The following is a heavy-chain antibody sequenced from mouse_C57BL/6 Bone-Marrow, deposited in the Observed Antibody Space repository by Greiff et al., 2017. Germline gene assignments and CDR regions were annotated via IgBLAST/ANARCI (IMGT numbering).Heavy chain of an antibody. CDR2: IYPRDGST. Sequence: VHLVESGPELVKPGASVKLSCKASGYTFTSYDINWVKQRPGKGLEWIGWIYPRDGSTKYNEKFKGKATLTVDTSSSTAYMELHSLTSEDSAVYFCARLEFDGSSGDWYFDVWGTGTTVTVSS. V-gene: IGHV1-85*01. CDR3: ARLEFDGSSGDWYFDV. J-gene: IGHJ1*03. CDR1: GYTFTSYD. D-gene: IGHD1-1*01.